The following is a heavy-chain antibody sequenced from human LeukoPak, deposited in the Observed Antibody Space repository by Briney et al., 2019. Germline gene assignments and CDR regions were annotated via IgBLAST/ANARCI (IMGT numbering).Heavy chain of an antibody. D-gene: IGHD2-2*01. CDR2: INQDGGGR. V-gene: IGHV3-7*01. Sequence: GGSLRLSCAASGFTFSSYWMSWVRQAPGKGLEWVANINQDGGGRYYVDSVQGRFITSRDNAQNSVHLQMNSLRAEDTAVYYCATRYCSIAACRASSYKCMDDWGKGTTVIVSS. CDR3: ATRYCSIAACRASSYKCMDD. CDR1: GFTFSSYW. J-gene: IGHJ6*04.